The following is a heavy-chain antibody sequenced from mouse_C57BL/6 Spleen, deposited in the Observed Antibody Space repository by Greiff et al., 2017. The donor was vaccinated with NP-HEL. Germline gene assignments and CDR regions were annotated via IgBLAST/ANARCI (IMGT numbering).Heavy chain of an antibody. V-gene: IGHV1-61*01. Sequence: QVQLQQPGAELVRPGSSVKLSCKASGYTFTSYWMDWVKQRPGQGLEWIGNIYPSDSETHYNQKFKDKATLTVDKSSSTAYMQLSSLTSEDSAVYYCARVSQSYFDYWGQGTTLTVSS. J-gene: IGHJ2*01. CDR3: ARVSQSYFDY. CDR1: GYTFTSYW. CDR2: IYPSDSET. D-gene: IGHD6-2*01.